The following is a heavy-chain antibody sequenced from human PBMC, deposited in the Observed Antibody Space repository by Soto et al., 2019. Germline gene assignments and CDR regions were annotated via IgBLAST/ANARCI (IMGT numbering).Heavy chain of an antibody. D-gene: IGHD5-18*01. CDR1: GFTFSSYG. CDR3: ARDLGDSYGIDY. CDR2: IWYDGSNK. Sequence: ESGGGVVQPGRSLRLSCAASGFTFSSYGMHWVRQAPGTGLEWVALIWYDGSNKFYADSVKGRFTISRDNSKNTLYLQMNSLRAEDTAVYYCARDLGDSYGIDYWGQGTLVTVSS. J-gene: IGHJ4*02. V-gene: IGHV3-33*01.